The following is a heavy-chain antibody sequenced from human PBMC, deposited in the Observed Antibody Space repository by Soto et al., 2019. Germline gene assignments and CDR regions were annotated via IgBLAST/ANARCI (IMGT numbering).Heavy chain of an antibody. D-gene: IGHD4-17*01. CDR3: ARDRKGSIGHDSGDYSRRDYYYNGMDV. J-gene: IGHJ6*02. Sequence: QVQLVQSGAEVKMPGSSVKVSCKTSGGTFSNHAVSWVRQAPGQGLEWMGGIIPVFGAANYAQRFQGRVTITADESTSTDFMELSSLRTEDTAVYYCARDRKGSIGHDSGDYSRRDYYYNGMDVWGQGTTVTVSS. CDR1: GGTFSNHA. CDR2: IIPVFGAA. V-gene: IGHV1-69*12.